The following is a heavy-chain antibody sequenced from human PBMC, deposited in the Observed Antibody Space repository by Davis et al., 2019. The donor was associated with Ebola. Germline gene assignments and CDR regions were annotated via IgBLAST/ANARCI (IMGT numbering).Heavy chain of an antibody. D-gene: IGHD1-26*01. J-gene: IGHJ3*02. Sequence: GESLKISCAASGFTFSSYGMHWVRQAPGKGLEWVAFIRYDGSNKYYADSVKGRFTISRDNSKNTLYLQMNSLRAEDTAVYYCANWLIVGATPNIWGQGTMVTVSS. V-gene: IGHV3-30*02. CDR2: IRYDGSNK. CDR3: ANWLIVGATPNI. CDR1: GFTFSSYG.